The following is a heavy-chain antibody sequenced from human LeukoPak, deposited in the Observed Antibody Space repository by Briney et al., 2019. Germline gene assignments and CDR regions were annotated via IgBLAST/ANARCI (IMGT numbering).Heavy chain of an antibody. Sequence: PSETLSLTCAVYGGSFSGYYWSWIRQPPGKGLEYIGYIYYSGSTNYNPSLKSRVTISVDTSKNQFSLKLSSVTAADTAVCYCARTEESGYSYGYFGYYYYMDVWGKGTTVTVSS. V-gene: IGHV4-59*01. J-gene: IGHJ6*03. CDR2: IYYSGST. CDR3: ARTEESGYSYGYFGYYYYMDV. D-gene: IGHD5-18*01. CDR1: GGSFSGYY.